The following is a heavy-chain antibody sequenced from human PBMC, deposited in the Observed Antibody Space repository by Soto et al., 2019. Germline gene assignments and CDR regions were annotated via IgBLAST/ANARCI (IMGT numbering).Heavy chain of an antibody. CDR2: IRTKTNNYAT. CDR3: TAMAGIDY. CDR1: GFTFSGSG. D-gene: IGHD6-19*01. V-gene: IGHV3-73*01. Sequence: QPGGSLRLSCAASGFTFSGSGIHWFRQASGKGLEWVGRIRTKTNNYATAYAASVKGRFTISRDDSKNMAYLQMNSLKTEDTAVYYCTAMAGIDYWGQGTLVTVSS. J-gene: IGHJ4*02.